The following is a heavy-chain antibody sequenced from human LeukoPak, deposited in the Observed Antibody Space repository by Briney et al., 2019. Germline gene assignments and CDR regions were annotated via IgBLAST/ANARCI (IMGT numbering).Heavy chain of an antibody. D-gene: IGHD3-10*01. CDR3: VRHAASGGSGVDH. J-gene: IGHJ4*02. CDR1: GFTFSSYA. Sequence: PGGSLRLSCAASGFTFSSYAMTWVRQAPGKGLEWVSAISGSGGSTYYADSVKGRFTISRDNSKNTLFLQMNSLRAEDTAVYYCVRHAASGGSGVDHWGQGTLVTVSS. CDR2: ISGSGGST. V-gene: IGHV3-23*01.